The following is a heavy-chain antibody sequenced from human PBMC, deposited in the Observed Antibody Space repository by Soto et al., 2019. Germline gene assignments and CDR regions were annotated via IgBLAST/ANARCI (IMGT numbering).Heavy chain of an antibody. CDR2: ISYDGSNK. CDR1: GFTFSSYA. Sequence: LRLSCAASGFTFSSYAMHWVRQAPGKGLEWVAVISYDGSNKYYADSVKGRFTISRDNSKNTLYLQMNSLRAEDTAVYYCATSPYVLMVYAVYYWGQGTLVTVSS. CDR3: ATSPYVLMVYAVYY. J-gene: IGHJ4*02. V-gene: IGHV3-30-3*01. D-gene: IGHD2-8*01.